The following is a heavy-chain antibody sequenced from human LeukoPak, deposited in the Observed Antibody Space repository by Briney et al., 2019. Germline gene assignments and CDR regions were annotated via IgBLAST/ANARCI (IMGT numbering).Heavy chain of an antibody. Sequence: GGSLRLSCAASGFTFSSYAMSWVRQAPGEGLEWVSAISGSGGSTYYADSVKGRFTISRDNSKNTLYLQMNSLRAEDTAVYYCAKINSSGYYVFDYWGQGTLVTVSS. CDR3: AKINSSGYYVFDY. D-gene: IGHD3-22*01. V-gene: IGHV3-23*01. CDR1: GFTFSSYA. CDR2: ISGSGGST. J-gene: IGHJ4*02.